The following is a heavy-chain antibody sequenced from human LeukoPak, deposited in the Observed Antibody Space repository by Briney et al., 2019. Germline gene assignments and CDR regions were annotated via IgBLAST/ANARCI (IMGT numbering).Heavy chain of an antibody. CDR1: GFTFNDYS. J-gene: IGHJ3*02. Sequence: GGSLRLSCAGGFTFNDYSMNWIRQAPGKGVAWVSYISSSSSTVYYTDSVKGRFTISRDNAKRSLYLQMNSLRAEDTAVYYCARDPDYYDSSGYSDDAFDIWGQGTMVTVSS. V-gene: IGHV3-48*01. D-gene: IGHD3-22*01. CDR3: ARDPDYYDSSGYSDDAFDI. CDR2: ISSSSSTV.